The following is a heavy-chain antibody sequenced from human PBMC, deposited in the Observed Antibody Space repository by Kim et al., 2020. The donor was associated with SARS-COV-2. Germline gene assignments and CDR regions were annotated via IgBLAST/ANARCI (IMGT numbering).Heavy chain of an antibody. D-gene: IGHD3-16*01. CDR1: GFTFSSYG. CDR2: ITHGGGNE. V-gene: IGHV3-30*18. J-gene: IGHJ3*02. CDR3: AKSASYYAYGAAFNM. Sequence: GGSLRLSCVASGFTFSSYGMHWVRQAPGKGLEWVAAITHGGGNEYHRDSVKGRFTISRDNSKNTLYLQMNSLRADDTAVYYCAKSASYYAYGAAFNMWGQGTMVTVSS.